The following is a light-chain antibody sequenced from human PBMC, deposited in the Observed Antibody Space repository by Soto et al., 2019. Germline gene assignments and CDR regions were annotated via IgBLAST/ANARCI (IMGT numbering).Light chain of an antibody. CDR2: DVI. CDR1: SSDVGGYNL. CDR3: NSCTSTNTYV. J-gene: IGLJ1*01. Sequence: QSVLTQPASVSGSPGQSITISCTGTSSDVGGYNLVSWYQQHPGKAPKLMIYDVINRPSGVPDRFSGSKSGNTASLTISGLQAEDEADYYCNSCTSTNTYVFGTGTKLTV. V-gene: IGLV2-14*03.